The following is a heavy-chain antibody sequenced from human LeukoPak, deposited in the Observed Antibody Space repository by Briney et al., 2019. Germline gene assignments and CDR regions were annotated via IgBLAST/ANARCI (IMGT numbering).Heavy chain of an antibody. CDR3: ASRGYSYGLIEDY. Sequence: PSETLSLTCAVYGGSFSGYYWSWIRQPPGKGLEWIGEINHSGSTNYNPSLKSRVTISVDTSKNQFSLKLSSVTAADTAVYYCASRGYSYGLIEDYWGQGTLVTVSS. CDR1: GGSFSGYY. CDR2: INHSGST. V-gene: IGHV4-34*01. D-gene: IGHD5-18*01. J-gene: IGHJ4*02.